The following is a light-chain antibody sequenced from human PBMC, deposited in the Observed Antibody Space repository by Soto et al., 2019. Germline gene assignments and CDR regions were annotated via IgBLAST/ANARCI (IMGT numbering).Light chain of an antibody. V-gene: IGKV3-20*01. CDR2: GAS. CDR1: QSVSSSY. CDR3: QQYSSSPPT. J-gene: IGKJ1*01. Sequence: EIVWTHSPGTLSLSPLERATLSFMSSQSVSSSYLSWYQQKPGQSPRLLIYGASSRATGIPDRFSGSGSGTDFTLTISRLEPEDFAVYYCQQYSSSPPTFGQGTKVDI.